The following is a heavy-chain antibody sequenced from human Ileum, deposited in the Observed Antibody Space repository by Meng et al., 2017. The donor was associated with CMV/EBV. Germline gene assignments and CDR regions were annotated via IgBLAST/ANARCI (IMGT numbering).Heavy chain of an antibody. J-gene: IGHJ6*02. CDR3: ARARGRDLLYSYFGMDV. V-gene: IGHV3-23*01. CDR1: GFTFSNYA. Sequence: GESLKISCAVSGFTFSNYAMSWVRQAPGKGLEWVSVISGNGGTTFYVDSVKGRFTVSRDNSRNTLNLQMNSLRAEDTAVYYCARARGRDLLYSYFGMDVWGQGTMVTVSS. CDR2: ISGNGGTT. D-gene: IGHD3-16*01.